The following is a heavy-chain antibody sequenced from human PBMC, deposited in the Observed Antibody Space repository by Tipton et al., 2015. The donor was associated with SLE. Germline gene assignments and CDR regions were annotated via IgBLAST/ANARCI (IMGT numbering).Heavy chain of an antibody. CDR2: IYYSGST. CDR3: ARGLYDFWSGYYNWFDP. CDR1: GGSISSYY. V-gene: IGHV4-59*12. J-gene: IGHJ5*02. D-gene: IGHD3-3*01. Sequence: TLSLTCTVSGGSISSYYWSWIRQPPGKGLEWIGYIYYSGSTNYNPSLKSRVTISVDRSKNQFSLKLSSVTAADTAVYYCARGLYDFWSGYYNWFDPWGQGTLVTVSS.